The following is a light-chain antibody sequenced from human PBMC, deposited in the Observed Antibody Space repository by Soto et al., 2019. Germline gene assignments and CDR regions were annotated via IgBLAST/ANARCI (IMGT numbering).Light chain of an antibody. V-gene: IGKV3-15*01. Sequence: EIVMTQSPATLSVSPGERAILSCRASQSVSSNLAWYQQKPGQAPRLLIYGASTRATGIPARFSGSGSGTEFTLTISSLQSEDFVVYYCQQSGRTFGQGTKVEIK. J-gene: IGKJ1*01. CDR3: QQSGRT. CDR2: GAS. CDR1: QSVSSN.